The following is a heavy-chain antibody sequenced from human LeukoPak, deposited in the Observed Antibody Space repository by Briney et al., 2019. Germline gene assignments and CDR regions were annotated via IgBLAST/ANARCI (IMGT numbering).Heavy chain of an antibody. D-gene: IGHD2-2*01. J-gene: IGHJ6*02. CDR2: INHSGST. V-gene: IGHV4-34*01. CDR3: ARVVVVVPAANYYYYYGMDV. CDR1: GGSFSGYY. Sequence: SETLSLTCAXYGGSFSGYYWSWIRQPPGKGLEWIGEINHSGSTNYNPSLKSRVTISVDTSKNQFSLKLSSVTAADTAVYYCARVVVVVPAANYYYYYGMDVWGQGTTVTVSS.